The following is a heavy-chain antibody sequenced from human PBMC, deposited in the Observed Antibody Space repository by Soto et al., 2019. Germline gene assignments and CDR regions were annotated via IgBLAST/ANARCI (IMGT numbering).Heavy chain of an antibody. CDR1: GGSISSSSYY. V-gene: IGHV4-39*01. J-gene: IGHJ5*02. D-gene: IGHD3-3*01. CDR3: ARPLTYYDFWSGYPSCWFDP. CDR2: IYYSGST. Sequence: SETLSLTCTVSGGSISSSSYYWGWIRQPPGKGLEWIGSIYYSGSTYYNPSLKSRVTISVDTSKNQFSLKLSSVTAADTAVYYCARPLTYYDFWSGYPSCWFDPWGQGTLVTVSS.